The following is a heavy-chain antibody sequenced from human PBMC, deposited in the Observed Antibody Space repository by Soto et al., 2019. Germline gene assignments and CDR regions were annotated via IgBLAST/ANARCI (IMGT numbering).Heavy chain of an antibody. V-gene: IGHV3-30*18. CDR3: AKAGPEIVATIAYDYGMDV. CDR1: GFTFSSYG. CDR2: ISYDGSNK. J-gene: IGHJ6*02. Sequence: GGSLRLSCAASGFTFSSYGMHWVRQAPGQVLAWVAVISYDGSNKYYADSVKGRFTISRDNSKNTLYLQMNSLRAEDTAVYYCAKAGPEIVATIAYDYGMDVWGQGTTVTVSS. D-gene: IGHD5-12*01.